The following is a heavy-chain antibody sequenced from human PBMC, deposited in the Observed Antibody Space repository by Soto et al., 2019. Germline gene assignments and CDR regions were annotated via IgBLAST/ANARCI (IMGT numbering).Heavy chain of an antibody. CDR3: ARHSGDPNGMDV. CDR1: GGSISRYY. D-gene: IGHD3-10*01. J-gene: IGHJ6*02. V-gene: IGHV4-59*01. CDR2: LYNTGST. Sequence: PSETLSLTCTASGGSISRYYWSWIRQPPGKGLEWIGYLYNTGSTIYNPSLKSRVTISVDTSKNQFSLKLNSVTAADTAVYYCARHSGDPNGMDVWGQGTTVTVSS.